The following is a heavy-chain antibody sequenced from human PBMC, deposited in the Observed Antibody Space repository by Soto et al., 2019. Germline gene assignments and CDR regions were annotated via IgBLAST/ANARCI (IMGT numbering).Heavy chain of an antibody. CDR2: IIPIFGTA. CDR3: ARDVSGYRSRGSPMDV. V-gene: IGHV1-69*01. D-gene: IGHD3-22*01. J-gene: IGHJ6*02. Sequence: QVQLVQSGAEVKKPGSSVNVSCKASGDTFSSYAISWVRQAPGQGLEWMGGIIPIFGTANYAQKFQGRVTITADESTSIAYMELSSLRSEDTAVYYCARDVSGYRSRGSPMDVLGQGTTVTASS. CDR1: GDTFSSYA.